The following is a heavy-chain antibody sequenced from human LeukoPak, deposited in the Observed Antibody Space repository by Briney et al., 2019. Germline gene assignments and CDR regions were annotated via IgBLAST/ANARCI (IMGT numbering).Heavy chain of an antibody. CDR2: ISGSGGST. J-gene: IGHJ4*02. Sequence: GGSLRLSCAASGFTFSSYAMSWVRQAPGKGLEWVSAISGSGGSTYYADSVKGRFTISRDNSENTLYLQMNSLRAEDTAVYYCAMGGSGSYFDYWGQGTLVTVSS. CDR3: AMGGSGSYFDY. CDR1: GFTFSSYA. V-gene: IGHV3-23*01. D-gene: IGHD3-10*01.